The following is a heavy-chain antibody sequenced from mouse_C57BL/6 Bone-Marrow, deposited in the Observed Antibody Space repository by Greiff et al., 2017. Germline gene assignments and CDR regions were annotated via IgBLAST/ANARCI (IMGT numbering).Heavy chain of an antibody. Sequence: QVQLKQPGTELVKPGASVKLSCKASGYTFTSYWMHWVKQRPGQGLEWIGNINPSNGGTNYNEKLKSKATLTVDKSSSTAYMQLSSLTSEDSAVYYCARRGFYEGRFAYWGQGTLVTVSA. V-gene: IGHV1-53*01. CDR1: GYTFTSYW. CDR2: INPSNGGT. J-gene: IGHJ3*01. CDR3: ARRGFYEGRFAY. D-gene: IGHD1-1*01.